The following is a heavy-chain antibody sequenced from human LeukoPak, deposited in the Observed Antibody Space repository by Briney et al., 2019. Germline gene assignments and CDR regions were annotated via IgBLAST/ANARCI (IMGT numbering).Heavy chain of an antibody. V-gene: IGHV4-59*01. CDR2: IYYSGST. J-gene: IGHJ4*02. D-gene: IGHD3-22*01. Sequence: SETLFLTCTVSGASISSYYWSWIRQPPGKGLEWIGYIYYSGSTNYNPALKSLVTISEDTSKNQISLKLSSVTAADTAVYYCARVRGYYDSSGYDYWGQGTMDTVSS. CDR1: GASISSYY. CDR3: ARVRGYYDSSGYDY.